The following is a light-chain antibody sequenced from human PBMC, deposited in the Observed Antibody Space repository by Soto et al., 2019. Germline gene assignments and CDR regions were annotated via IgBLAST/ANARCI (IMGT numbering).Light chain of an antibody. J-gene: IGLJ1*01. CDR3: SSYAGSNNLV. V-gene: IGLV2-8*01. Sequence: QSALTQPPSASGSPGQSVTISCTGTSSDIGGYNYVSWYQQHPGKAPKLIIYEVSQRPSGVPDRFSGSKSGNTASLTVSGLQAEDEADYYCSSYAGSNNLVFGTGTKVTVL. CDR2: EVS. CDR1: SSDIGGYNY.